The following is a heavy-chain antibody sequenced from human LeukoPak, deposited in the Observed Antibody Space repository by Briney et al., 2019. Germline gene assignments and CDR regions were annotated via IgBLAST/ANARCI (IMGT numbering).Heavy chain of an antibody. J-gene: IGHJ5*02. Sequence: EASVKVSCKASGYTFTGYYMHWVRQAPGQGLEWMGWINPNSGGTNYAQKFQGRVTMTRDTSISTAYMELSRLRSDDTAVYYCARVAPGWYDILTGYFGAVPTSPNWFDPWGQGTLVTVSS. CDR1: GYTFTGYY. CDR2: INPNSGGT. CDR3: ARVAPGWYDILTGYFGAVPTSPNWFDP. D-gene: IGHD3-9*01. V-gene: IGHV1-2*02.